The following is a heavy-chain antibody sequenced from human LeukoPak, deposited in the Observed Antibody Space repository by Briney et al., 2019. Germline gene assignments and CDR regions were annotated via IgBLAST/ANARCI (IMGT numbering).Heavy chain of an antibody. D-gene: IGHD3-16*01. Sequence: PGGSLRLSCAASGFTFSSYGMHWVRQAPAKGLHWVAVISYDGSNKYYADSVKGRFTISRDNSKNTLYLQMNSLRAEDTAVYYCAKDLPGDSHYYYYGMDVWGQGTTVTVSS. CDR2: ISYDGSNK. CDR1: GFTFSSYG. CDR3: AKDLPGDSHYYYYGMDV. V-gene: IGHV3-30*18. J-gene: IGHJ6*02.